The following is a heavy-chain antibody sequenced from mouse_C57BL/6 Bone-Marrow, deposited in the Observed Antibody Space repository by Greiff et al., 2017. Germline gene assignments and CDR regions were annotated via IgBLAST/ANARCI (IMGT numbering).Heavy chain of an antibody. CDR3: ARDRAYYYDYDDGAYYFDD. Sequence: QVQLQQSGPELVKPGASVKISCKASGYAFSSSWMNWVKQMPGTGLEWIGRIYPGDGDTYYIGKFKGHVTLTADKASSTAYMQLSSLTSEDYAVYLCARDRAYYYDYDDGAYYFDDWGKGTTLTVSS. V-gene: IGHV1-82*01. CDR2: IYPGDGDT. J-gene: IGHJ2*01. D-gene: IGHD2-4*01. CDR1: GYAFSSSW.